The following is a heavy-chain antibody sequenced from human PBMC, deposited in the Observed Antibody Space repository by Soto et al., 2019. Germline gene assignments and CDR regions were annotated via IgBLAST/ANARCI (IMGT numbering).Heavy chain of an antibody. Sequence: ASVKVSCKTSGYTFTLYPIHWVRQAPGQRLEWMGWINAGNGNTKYSQKFQGRVTISRDTSASTAYMELSSLRSEETAVYYCARGVFDWIFMADYWGQGTLVTVS. CDR3: ARGVFDWIFMADY. CDR1: GYTFTLYP. V-gene: IGHV1-3*01. D-gene: IGHD3-9*01. J-gene: IGHJ4*02. CDR2: INAGNGNT.